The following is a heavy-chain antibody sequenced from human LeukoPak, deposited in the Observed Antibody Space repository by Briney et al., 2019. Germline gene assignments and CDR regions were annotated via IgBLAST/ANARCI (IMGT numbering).Heavy chain of an antibody. CDR3: ARLYYGGITYYYYYMDV. V-gene: IGHV4-38-2*01. D-gene: IGHD4-23*01. CDR2: IYHSGST. J-gene: IGHJ6*03. Sequence: SETLSLTCAVSGYSISSGYYWGWIRQPPGKGLEGIGSIYHSGSTYYNPSLKSRVTISVDTSKNQFSLKLSSVTAADTAVYYCARLYYGGITYYYYYMDVWGKGTTVTVSS. CDR1: GYSISSGYY.